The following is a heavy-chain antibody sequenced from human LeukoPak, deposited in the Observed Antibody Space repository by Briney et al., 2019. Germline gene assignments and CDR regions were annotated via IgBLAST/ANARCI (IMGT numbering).Heavy chain of an antibody. CDR3: ARHYSSSWILFDY. J-gene: IGHJ4*02. Sequence: KPGESLTLSCKGSGYSFTSYWIGWVRQMPGKGLEWMGIIYPGDSDTRYSPSFQGQVTISADKSISTAYPQWSSLKASDTAMYYCARHYSSSWILFDYWGQGTLVTVSS. V-gene: IGHV5-51*01. D-gene: IGHD6-13*01. CDR1: GYSFTSYW. CDR2: IYPGDSDT.